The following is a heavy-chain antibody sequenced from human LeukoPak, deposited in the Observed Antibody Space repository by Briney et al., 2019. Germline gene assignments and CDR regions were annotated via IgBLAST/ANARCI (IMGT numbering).Heavy chain of an antibody. CDR2: ISYDGSYK. CDR1: GFTFSSYG. V-gene: IGHV3-30*18. D-gene: IGHD4-17*01. J-gene: IGHJ4*02. Sequence: GGSLRLSCAASGFTFSSYGMHWVRQAPGNGLEWVAVISYDGSYKYYADSVKGRFTISRDNSKNTPYLQMNSLRAEDTAVYYCAKVGDYGVYALDYWGQGTLVTVSS. CDR3: AKVGDYGVYALDY.